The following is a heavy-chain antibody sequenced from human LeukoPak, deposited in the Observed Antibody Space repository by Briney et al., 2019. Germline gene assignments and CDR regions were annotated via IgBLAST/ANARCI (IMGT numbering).Heavy chain of an antibody. CDR3: ARAPLRFLEWSHNWFDP. J-gene: IGHJ5*02. CDR1: GGSFSGYY. D-gene: IGHD3-3*01. V-gene: IGHV4-34*01. Sequence: SSETLSLTCAVYGGSFSGYYWSWIRQPPGKGLEWIGEINHSGSTNYNPSLKSRVTISVDTSKTQFSLKLSSVTAADTAVNYCARAPLRFLEWSHNWFDPWGQGTLVTVSS. CDR2: INHSGST.